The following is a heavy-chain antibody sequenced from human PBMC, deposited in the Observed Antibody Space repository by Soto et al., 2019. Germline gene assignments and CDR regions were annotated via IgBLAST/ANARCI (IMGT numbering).Heavy chain of an antibody. D-gene: IGHD3-3*01. Sequence: GGSLRLSCAASGFTFSSYAMSWVRQAPGKGLEWVSAISGSGGSTYYADSVKGRFTISRDNSKNTLYLQMNSLRAEDTAVYYCAKDPLYYDFWSGYPDSDYWGQGTLVTVSS. CDR2: ISGSGGST. CDR1: GFTFSSYA. J-gene: IGHJ4*02. V-gene: IGHV3-23*01. CDR3: AKDPLYYDFWSGYPDSDY.